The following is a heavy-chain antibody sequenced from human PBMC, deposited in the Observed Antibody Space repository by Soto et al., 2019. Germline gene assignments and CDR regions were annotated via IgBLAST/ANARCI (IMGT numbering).Heavy chain of an antibody. Sequence: QVHLVQSGAEVKKPGASVKVSCKGSGYAFTTYVITWVRQAPGQGLEWMGWISAHNGNTTYAQKLQGRVTVTRDTSTSTAYMELRSPRSDDTAVYYCARGRYGDYWGQGALVTVSS. CDR2: ISAHNGNT. CDR1: GYAFTTYV. D-gene: IGHD1-1*01. J-gene: IGHJ4*02. CDR3: ARGRYGDY. V-gene: IGHV1-18*01.